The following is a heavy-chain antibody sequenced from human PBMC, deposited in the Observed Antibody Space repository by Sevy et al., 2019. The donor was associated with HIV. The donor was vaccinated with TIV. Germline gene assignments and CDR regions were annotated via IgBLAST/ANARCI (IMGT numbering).Heavy chain of an antibody. Sequence: GGSLRLSCAASGFTFSSYDMSWVRQAPGKGLEWVPVISGSGVSTYYADSVKGRFTISRDNSKNTLYLQLNSLRAEDKSVYYCAKSMGGFDAFDIWGQGTMVTVSS. CDR1: GFTFSSYD. CDR2: ISGSGVST. D-gene: IGHD6-25*01. V-gene: IGHV3-23*01. J-gene: IGHJ3*02. CDR3: AKSMGGFDAFDI.